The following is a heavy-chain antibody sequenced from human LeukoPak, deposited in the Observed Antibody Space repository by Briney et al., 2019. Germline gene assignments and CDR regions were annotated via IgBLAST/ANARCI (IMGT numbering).Heavy chain of an antibody. CDR2: IYYSGST. D-gene: IGHD5-18*01. CDR3: AREVDTAFDY. CDR1: GDSISSYY. V-gene: IGHV4-59*12. Sequence: SETLSLTCTVSGDSISSYYWSWIRQPPGKGLEWIGYIYYSGSTYYNPSLKSRVTISVDTSKNQFSLKLSSVTAADTAVYYCAREVDTAFDYWGQGTRVTVSS. J-gene: IGHJ4*02.